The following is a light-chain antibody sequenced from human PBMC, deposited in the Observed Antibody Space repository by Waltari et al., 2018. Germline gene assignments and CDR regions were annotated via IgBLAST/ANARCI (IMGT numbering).Light chain of an antibody. CDR2: KVS. CDR3: MQATHWPT. Sequence: VVMTQSPLPLPVTLGQPPPIPSRSRQSLVYSDGNTYLSWFHQRPGQSPRRLIHKVSNRYSGVPDRFSGSGSGTDFTLKISRVEAEDVGVYYCMQATHWPTFGQGTKLEIK. CDR1: QSLVYSDGNTY. V-gene: IGKV2-30*01. J-gene: IGKJ2*01.